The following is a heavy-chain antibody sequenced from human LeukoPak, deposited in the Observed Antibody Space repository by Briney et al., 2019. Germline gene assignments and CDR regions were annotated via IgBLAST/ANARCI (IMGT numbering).Heavy chain of an antibody. CDR1: GGSISSSSYY. CDR2: IYYSGST. V-gene: IGHV4-39*01. J-gene: IGHJ6*03. CDR3: ARRGHYYYYYMDV. Sequence: SETLSLTCTVSGGSISSSSYYWGWIRQPPGKGLEWIGSIYYSGSTYYNPSLKSRVTISVDTSKNQFSLKLSSVTAADTAVYYCARRGHYYYYYMDVWGKGTTVTISS.